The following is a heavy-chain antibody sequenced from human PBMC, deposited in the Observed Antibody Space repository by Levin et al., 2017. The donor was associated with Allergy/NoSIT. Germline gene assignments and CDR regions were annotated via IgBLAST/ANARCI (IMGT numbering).Heavy chain of an antibody. V-gene: IGHV2-5*02. J-gene: IGHJ4*02. CDR1: GFSLSTSGVG. D-gene: IGHD6-19*01. CDR3: AQTQTIPEAVAFVY. Sequence: ESGPTLVKPTQTLTLTCTFSGFSLSTSGVGVGWIRQSPGKALEWLALIYWDDNKRYSPSLKSRVTITKETSKNQAVLTMTNMDPVDTATYYCAQTQTIPEAVAFVYWGQGTLVTVSS. CDR2: IYWDDNK.